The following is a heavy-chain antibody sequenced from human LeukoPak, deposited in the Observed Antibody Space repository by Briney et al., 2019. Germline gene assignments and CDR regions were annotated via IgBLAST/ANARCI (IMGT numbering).Heavy chain of an antibody. Sequence: GGSLRLSCAASGFIFSNFWMSWVRQAPGKGLEWVANIKQDGSEKHYVDSVRGRFTISRDNTKTSVYLQMNSLRTEDTAVYYCVRAFGSGIYWGQGTLVTVSS. J-gene: IGHJ4*02. V-gene: IGHV3-7*04. CDR2: IKQDGSEK. CDR1: GFIFSNFW. D-gene: IGHD3-10*01. CDR3: VRAFGSGIY.